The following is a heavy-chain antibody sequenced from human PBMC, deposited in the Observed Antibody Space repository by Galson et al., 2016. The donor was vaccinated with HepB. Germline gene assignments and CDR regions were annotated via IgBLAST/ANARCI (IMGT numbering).Heavy chain of an antibody. J-gene: IGHJ4*02. CDR3: ARDRSSGSGNFGY. V-gene: IGHV4-59*06. CDR2: IYHSGST. D-gene: IGHD3-10*01. Sequence: SENLSLTCTVSGDSINYYSWSWIRQPPGKGLEWIGYIYHSGSTYYNPSLKSRVTISVDTSKNQFSLKLSSVTAADTAVYFCARDRSSGSGNFGYWGQGTLVTVSS. CDR1: GDSINYYS.